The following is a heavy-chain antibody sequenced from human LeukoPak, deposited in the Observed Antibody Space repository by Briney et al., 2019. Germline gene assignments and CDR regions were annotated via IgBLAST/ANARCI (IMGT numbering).Heavy chain of an antibody. CDR1: GGSIRTTY. CDR3: AGHRGVPYYYYSSGHGDCFDP. V-gene: IGHV4-59*08. CDR2: IYYSRST. Sequence: SETLSLAYTVSGGSIRTTYWGWGRQPPGKGVGWVGCIYYSRSTTYNPSLTSRVTISVDTSKNQISLKLSSETAADTAVYYCAGHRGVPYYYYSSGHGDCFDPWGQGALVTVSS. J-gene: IGHJ5*02. D-gene: IGHD3-22*01.